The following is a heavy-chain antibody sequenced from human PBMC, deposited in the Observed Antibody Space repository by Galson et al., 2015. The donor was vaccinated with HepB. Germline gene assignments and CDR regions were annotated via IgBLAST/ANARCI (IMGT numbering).Heavy chain of an antibody. Sequence: ETLSLTCTVSGGSISSGTFYWAWIRQPPGKGLEWIGSLSYSGTTHYNPSLKSRLTISMETSKNQFSLNLTSMTAADTAVYYCARDDRVQWDLPDHYHYYGLDVWGQGTKVIVSS. CDR3: ARDDRVQWDLPDHYHYYGLDV. J-gene: IGHJ6*02. CDR1: GGSISSGTFY. V-gene: IGHV4-39*07. CDR2: LSYSGTT. D-gene: IGHD1-26*01.